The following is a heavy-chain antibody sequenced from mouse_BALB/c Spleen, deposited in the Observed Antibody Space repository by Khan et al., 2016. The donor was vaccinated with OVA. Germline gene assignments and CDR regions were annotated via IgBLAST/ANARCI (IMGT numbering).Heavy chain of an antibody. Sequence: VQLQQSGPELVKPGASVKMSCTASGYTFTSYVMHWVKQKPGQGLEWIGYISPNNDGSKYNEKFRGKATLTSDKSSSTAYMELSSLTSDDSAVYCCVLSLFYDGMANEGFAYWGQGTLVTVSA. V-gene: IGHV1S136*01. J-gene: IGHJ3*01. D-gene: IGHD1-1*01. CDR2: ISPNNDGS. CDR3: VLSLFYDGMANEGFAY. CDR1: GYTFTSYV.